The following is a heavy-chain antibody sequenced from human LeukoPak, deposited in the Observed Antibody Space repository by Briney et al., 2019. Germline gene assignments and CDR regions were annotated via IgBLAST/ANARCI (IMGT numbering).Heavy chain of an antibody. Sequence: SETLSLTCSVSGXSINSHYGTWIRQPAGKGLEWIGRIYISGSTYYSPSLKSRVTMSVDTSKNQFSLNLISVTAADTAVYYCARALNPLPGTYYFDYWGQGTLVTVSS. D-gene: IGHD2-15*01. CDR2: IYISGST. V-gene: IGHV4-4*07. J-gene: IGHJ4*02. CDR3: ARALNPLPGTYYFDY. CDR1: GXSINSHY.